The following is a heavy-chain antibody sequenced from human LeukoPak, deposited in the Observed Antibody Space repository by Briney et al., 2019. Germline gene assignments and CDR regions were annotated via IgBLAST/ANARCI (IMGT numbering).Heavy chain of an antibody. CDR3: AKGYGSGSYSLDY. J-gene: IGHJ4*02. V-gene: IGHV3-30*02. CDR1: GYTFSNYN. CDR2: TLYDGGNK. D-gene: IGHD3-10*01. Sequence: GGSLTLSCAASGYTFSNYNMHWVRHAPGKGLEGVAFTLYDGGNKYYADSVKGRFNISRDNSKNTLYLQMNSLRREDTARYYCAKGYGSGSYSLDYWGEGTLVTVSS.